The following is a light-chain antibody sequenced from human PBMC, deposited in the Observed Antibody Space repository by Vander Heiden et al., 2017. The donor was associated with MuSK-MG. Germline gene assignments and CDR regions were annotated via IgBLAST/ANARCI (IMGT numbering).Light chain of an antibody. J-gene: IGLJ1*01. Sequence: QSVPTQPPSASGTPGQRVDIPCSGSSSNIGNNPQTWSQQLPVTAPTLLLYIVNQRPSGVPDRFSGSKSGTSASLAISGLQSEDEADYYCASWDDNLDGHVFGTGTRVTVL. CDR3: ASWDDNLDGHV. V-gene: IGLV1-44*01. CDR1: SSNIGNNP. CDR2: IVN.